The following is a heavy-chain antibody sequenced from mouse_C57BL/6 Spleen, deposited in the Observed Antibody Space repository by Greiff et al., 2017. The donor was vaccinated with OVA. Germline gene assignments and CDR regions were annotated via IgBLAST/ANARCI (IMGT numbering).Heavy chain of an antibody. D-gene: IGHD2-4*01. V-gene: IGHV1-7*01. J-gene: IGHJ2*01. CDR3: ARFPLDYPGYFDY. CDR1: GYTFTSYW. Sequence: VQLQQSGAELAKPGASVKLSCKASGYTFTSYWMHWVKQRPGQGLEWIGYINPSSGYTKYNQKFKDKATLTADKSSSTAYMQLSSLTYEYSAVYYCARFPLDYPGYFDYWGKGTTLTVSS. CDR2: INPSSGYT.